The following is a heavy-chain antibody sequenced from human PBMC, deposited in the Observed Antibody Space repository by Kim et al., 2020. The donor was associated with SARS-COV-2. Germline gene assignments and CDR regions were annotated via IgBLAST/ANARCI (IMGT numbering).Heavy chain of an antibody. J-gene: IGHJ4*02. Sequence: AQKFQGRVTMTEDTSTDTAYMELSSLRSEDTAVYYCATDPIDDILTGSGHWGQGTLVTVSS. D-gene: IGHD3-9*01. V-gene: IGHV1-24*01. CDR3: ATDPIDDILTGSGH.